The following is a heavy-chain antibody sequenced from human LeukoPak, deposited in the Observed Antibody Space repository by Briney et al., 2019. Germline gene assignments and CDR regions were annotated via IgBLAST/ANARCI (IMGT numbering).Heavy chain of an antibody. V-gene: IGHV4-34*01. Sequence: SETLSLTCAVYGGSFSGYYWSWIRQPPGKGLEWIGEINHSGSTNYNPSLKSRVTISVDTSKNQFSLKLSSVTAADTAVYYCARDRYHYDSSGINYFDYWGQGTLVTVSS. CDR1: GGSFSGYY. CDR3: ARDRYHYDSSGINYFDY. CDR2: INHSGST. D-gene: IGHD3-22*01. J-gene: IGHJ4*02.